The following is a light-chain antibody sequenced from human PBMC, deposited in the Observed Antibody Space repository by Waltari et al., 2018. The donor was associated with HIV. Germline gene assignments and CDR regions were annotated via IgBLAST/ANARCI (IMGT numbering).Light chain of an antibody. V-gene: IGKV1-33*01. CDR1: QDVANH. CDR3: QQFHSVPLT. CDR2: DAS. J-gene: IGKJ3*01. Sequence: DIRMTQSPSSLSASVGDKVTITCRASQDVANHVSWYRQTPGKGPELLIYDASNLEAGVPSRFSGRGSGTTFTFAVTSLQADDSATYFCQQFHSVPLTFGPGTTVDIK.